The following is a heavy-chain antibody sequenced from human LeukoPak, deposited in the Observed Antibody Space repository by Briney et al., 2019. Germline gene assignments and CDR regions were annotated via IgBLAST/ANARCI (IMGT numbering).Heavy chain of an antibody. D-gene: IGHD3-10*01. CDR1: GFTFSDAW. V-gene: IGHV3-15*01. CDR2: IKSKTDGGTI. Sequence: GGSLRLSCAASGFTFSDAWMSWVRQAPGKGLEWVGRIKSKTDGGTIDYAAPVRGRFTISREESKNTLYLQMNSLKGEDTAVYYCSSLAMIRGVMPFDYWGQGTLVTVSS. J-gene: IGHJ4*02. CDR3: SSLAMIRGVMPFDY.